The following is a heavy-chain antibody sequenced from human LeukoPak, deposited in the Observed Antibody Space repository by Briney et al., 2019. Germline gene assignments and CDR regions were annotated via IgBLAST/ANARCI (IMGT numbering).Heavy chain of an antibody. CDR2: IKQDGSEK. CDR3: AKILGIHGSGSF. J-gene: IGHJ4*02. Sequence: GGPLRLSCAASGFTFSSYWMSWVRQAPGKGLEWVANIKQDGSEKYYVDSVKGRFTISRDNAKNTLYLQMNSLRTEDTAVYYCAKILGIHGSGSFWGQGTLVTVSS. V-gene: IGHV3-7*01. D-gene: IGHD3-10*01. CDR1: GFTFSSYW.